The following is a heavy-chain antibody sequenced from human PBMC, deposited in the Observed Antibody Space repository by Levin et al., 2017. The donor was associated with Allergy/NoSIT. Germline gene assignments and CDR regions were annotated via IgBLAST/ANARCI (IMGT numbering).Heavy chain of an antibody. V-gene: IGHV3-7*01. CDR2: TDGDGSAK. CDR1: GFTFTGYW. D-gene: IGHD6-6*01. Sequence: RTGGSLRLSCVASGFTFTGYWMNWVRQAPGKGLEWVANTDGDGSAKDYADSVKGRFTISRDNAKNSLFLQMDSLRAGDTAIYYCLPSGTSSTWGQGILVTVAA. CDR3: LPSGTSST. J-gene: IGHJ4*02.